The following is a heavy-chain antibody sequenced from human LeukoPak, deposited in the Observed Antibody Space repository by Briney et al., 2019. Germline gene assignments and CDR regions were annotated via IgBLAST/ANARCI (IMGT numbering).Heavy chain of an antibody. V-gene: IGHV3-23*01. CDR3: AKADGSWTYDP. D-gene: IGHD5-24*01. CDR2: ISASGGST. J-gene: IGHJ5*02. CDR1: GFTFRNYV. Sequence: QPGGSLRLSCAASGFTFRNYVIHWVRQAPGKGLEWVSAISASGGSTHYADSVKGRFTISRDNSKNTLFLQMNSLRAEDTAVYYCAKADGSWTYDPWGQGTLVTVSS.